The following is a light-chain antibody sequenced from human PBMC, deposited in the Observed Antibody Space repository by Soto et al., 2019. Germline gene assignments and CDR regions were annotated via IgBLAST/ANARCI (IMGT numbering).Light chain of an antibody. CDR3: ASYTSSSTSVI. CDR2: EVS. Sequence: QSALTQPASVSGSPGKSITISCTGTSSDVGGYKYVSWYQQHPDKAPKLIIFEVSNRPSGISSRVSGSKSGNTASLTISGLQAEDESDYYCASYTSSSTSVIFGRGTKLTVL. J-gene: IGLJ2*01. CDR1: SSDVGGYKY. V-gene: IGLV2-14*01.